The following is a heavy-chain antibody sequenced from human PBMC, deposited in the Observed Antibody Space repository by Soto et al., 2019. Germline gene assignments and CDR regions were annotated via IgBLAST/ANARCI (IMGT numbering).Heavy chain of an antibody. Sequence: QVQLQQWGAGLLKPSETLSLTCAVYGGSFSGYYWTWIRQSPEKGLEWIGEVNHSGTTYYNPSLKTWVTISVHTPKNQFSLKMSSVTAADTAVYYCARGIGYCSSINCYSSRRLRFDSWGQGTLVTVSS. CDR2: VNHSGTT. V-gene: IGHV4-34*01. J-gene: IGHJ4*02. CDR1: GGSFSGYY. D-gene: IGHD2-2*01. CDR3: ARGIGYCSSINCYSSRRLRFDS.